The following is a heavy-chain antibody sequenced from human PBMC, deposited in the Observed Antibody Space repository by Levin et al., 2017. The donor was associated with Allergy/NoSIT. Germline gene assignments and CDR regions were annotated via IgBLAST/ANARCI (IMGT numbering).Heavy chain of an antibody. Sequence: SLKISCAASGFTFDDYAMHWVRQAPGKGLEWVSGISWNSGSIGYADSVKGRFTISRDNAKNSLYLQMNSLRAEDTALYYCAKDLLGYCSGGSCYWGAFDIWGQGTMVTVSS. V-gene: IGHV3-9*01. J-gene: IGHJ3*02. CDR1: GFTFDDYA. D-gene: IGHD2-15*01. CDR3: AKDLLGYCSGGSCYWGAFDI. CDR2: ISWNSGSI.